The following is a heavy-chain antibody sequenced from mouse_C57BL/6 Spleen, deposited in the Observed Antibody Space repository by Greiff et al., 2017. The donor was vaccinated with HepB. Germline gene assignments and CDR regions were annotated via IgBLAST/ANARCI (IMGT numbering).Heavy chain of an antibody. Sequence: QVQLKQSGPELVKPGASVKISCKASGYAFSSSWMNWVKQRPGKGLEWIGGIYPGDGDTYYNGKFKGKATLTADNTTSTAYMQLSSLKSEDSAVYFCARDYGSSLYAMDYWGQGTSVTVSS. D-gene: IGHD1-1*01. CDR2: IYPGDGDT. CDR1: GYAFSSSW. CDR3: ARDYGSSLYAMDY. J-gene: IGHJ4*01. V-gene: IGHV1-82*01.